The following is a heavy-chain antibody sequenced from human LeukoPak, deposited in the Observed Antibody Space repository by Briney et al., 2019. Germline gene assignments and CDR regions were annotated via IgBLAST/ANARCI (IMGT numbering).Heavy chain of an antibody. CDR1: GYTFTSYG. V-gene: IGHV1-18*01. J-gene: IGHJ6*02. CDR2: ISAYNGNT. Sequence: ASVKVSCKASGYTFTSYGISWVRQAPGQGLEWMGWISAYNGNTNYAQKLQGRVTMTTDTSTSTAYMELRSLRSDDTAVYYCARGEGALTAYFYYYGMGVWGQGTTVTVSS. CDR3: ARGEGALTAYFYYYGMGV. D-gene: IGHD1-26*01.